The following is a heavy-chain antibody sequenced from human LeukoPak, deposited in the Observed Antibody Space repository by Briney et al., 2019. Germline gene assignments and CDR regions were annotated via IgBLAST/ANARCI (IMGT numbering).Heavy chain of an antibody. Sequence: GGSLRLSCSVSGFTFSTYVMHWVRQAPGKGLEYVSAISSNGDNTYYADSVKGRFTISRDNSKNTLYLQMSSLRADDTAVYYCVRGTGYWGQGTLVNV. V-gene: IGHV3-64D*06. CDR3: VRGTGY. J-gene: IGHJ4*02. CDR1: GFTFSTYV. CDR2: ISSNGDNT.